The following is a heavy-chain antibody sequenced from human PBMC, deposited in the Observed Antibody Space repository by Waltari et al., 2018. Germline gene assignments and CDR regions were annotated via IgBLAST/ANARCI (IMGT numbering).Heavy chain of an antibody. CDR1: GFTFSSYA. CDR3: ATSVVTSRSAFDY. J-gene: IGHJ4*02. D-gene: IGHD2-21*02. CDR2: ISYDESNK. V-gene: IGHV3-30-3*01. Sequence: QVQLVESGGGVVQPGRSLRLSCAASGFTFSSYAMHWVRQAPGKGLEWVAVISYDESNKYYADSVKGRFTISRDNSKNTLYLQMNSLRAEDTAVYYCATSVVTSRSAFDYWGQGTLVTVSS.